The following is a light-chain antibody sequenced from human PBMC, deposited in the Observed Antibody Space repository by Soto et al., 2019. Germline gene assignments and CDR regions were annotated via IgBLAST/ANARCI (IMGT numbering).Light chain of an antibody. Sequence: QSVLTQPPSVSGAPGQRVTISCTGSSSNIGAGYDVHWYQQLPGTAPKLLIYGNSNRPSGVPDRFSGSKSGTSASLAITGLQAEDEADYYCQSYDSRYAVFGGGTKVTVL. CDR3: QSYDSRYAV. CDR2: GNS. V-gene: IGLV1-40*01. CDR1: SSNIGAGYD. J-gene: IGLJ2*01.